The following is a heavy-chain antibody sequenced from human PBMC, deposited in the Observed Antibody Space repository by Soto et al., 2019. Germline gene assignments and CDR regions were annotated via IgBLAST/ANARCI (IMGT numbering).Heavy chain of an antibody. J-gene: IGHJ5*02. D-gene: IGHD5-18*01. CDR3: ARATWASVRTALVRYNWFDT. CDR2: IYPGDSDT. V-gene: IGHV5-51*01. Sequence: PGESLKISCKGSGYSFTSYWIGWVRQMPGKGLEWMGIIYPGDSDTRYSPSFQGQVTISRDNSKNTLSPQMNSLRADDTAVYYCARATWASVRTALVRYNWFDTWGQGTLVTVSS. CDR1: GYSFTSYW.